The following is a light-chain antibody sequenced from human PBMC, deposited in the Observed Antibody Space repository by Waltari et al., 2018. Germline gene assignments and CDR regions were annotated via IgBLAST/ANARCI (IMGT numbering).Light chain of an antibody. CDR1: GLAKLY. J-gene: IGLJ3*02. Sequence: SNELTQPPSLSVSPGQTALISCSGDGLAKLYSCWYQQRPGQAPVLLIYKDSERPSGIPERFSGSSSGTTVTLTISGVQAEDEADYYCQSPDSSGTSWVFGGGTKLTVL. V-gene: IGLV3-25*03. CDR3: QSPDSSGTSWV. CDR2: KDS.